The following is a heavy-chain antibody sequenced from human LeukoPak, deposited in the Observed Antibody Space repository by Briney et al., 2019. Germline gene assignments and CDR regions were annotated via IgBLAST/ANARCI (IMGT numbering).Heavy chain of an antibody. V-gene: IGHV4-59*08. J-gene: IGHJ5*02. Sequence: SETLSLTCTVSGGSISSYYWSWIRQPPGKGLEWIGYIYYSGSTNYNPSLKSRVTISVDTSKNQFSLKLSSVTAADTAVYYCARGTWGSLSAFDPWGQGTLVTVSS. CDR1: GGSISSYY. D-gene: IGHD7-27*01. CDR3: ARGTWGSLSAFDP. CDR2: IYYSGST.